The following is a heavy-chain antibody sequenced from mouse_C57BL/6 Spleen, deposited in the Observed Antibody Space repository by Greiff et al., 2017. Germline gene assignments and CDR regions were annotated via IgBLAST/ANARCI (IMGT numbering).Heavy chain of an antibody. CDR1: GYTFTSYW. CDR3: ARWGTTVVYFGY. J-gene: IGHJ2*01. V-gene: IGHV1-50*01. D-gene: IGHD1-1*01. CDR2: IDPSDSYT. Sequence: QVQLQQPGAELVKPGASVKLSCKASGYTFTSYWMQWVKQRPGQGLEWIGEIDPSDSYTNYNQKFKGKATLTVYTSSSTAYMQLSSLTSEDSAVYYCARWGTTVVYFGYWGQGTTLTVSS.